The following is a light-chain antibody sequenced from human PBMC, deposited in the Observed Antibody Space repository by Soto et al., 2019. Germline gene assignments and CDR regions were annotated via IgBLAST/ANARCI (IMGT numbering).Light chain of an antibody. CDR1: SSNIGINP. J-gene: IGLJ2*01. V-gene: IGLV1-44*01. Sequence: QSVLTQPPSGSGTPGQAVIISCSGSSSNIGINPVNWYQQLPGTAPKLLIYTNNQRPSGVPDRFSGSKSGTSASLAISGLHTEDEGDYYCAAWDDSLNGVIFGGGTKLTVL. CDR3: AAWDDSLNGVI. CDR2: TNN.